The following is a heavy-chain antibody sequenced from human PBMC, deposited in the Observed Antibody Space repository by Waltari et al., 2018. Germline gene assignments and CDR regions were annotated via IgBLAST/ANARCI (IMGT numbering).Heavy chain of an antibody. CDR2: IDYSGDT. J-gene: IGHJ6*03. D-gene: IGHD6-6*01. Sequence: QVQLQESGPGLVKPSETLSLTCTVSGVSISSYYWSWIRPPPGQGLGWIGDIDYSGDTNDNTSLKRRVTSSVATSKNPSSLKLSLVTAADTAAYSCAKDRASSTSHYGYYMDVWGQGTTVTISS. CDR3: AKDRASSTSHYGYYMDV. V-gene: IGHV4-59*01. CDR1: GVSISSYY.